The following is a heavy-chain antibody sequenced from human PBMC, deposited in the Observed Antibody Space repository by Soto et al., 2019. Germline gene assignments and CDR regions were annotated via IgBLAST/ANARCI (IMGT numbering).Heavy chain of an antibody. D-gene: IGHD2-15*01. V-gene: IGHV1-69*13. J-gene: IGHJ6*02. Sequence: SVKVSCKASGGTFSSYAISWVRQAPGQGLEWMGGIIPIFGTANYAQKFQGRVTITADESTSTAYMELSSLRSEDTAVYYCARDGYCSGGSCYSYYYYGMDVRGQGTTVTVSS. CDR2: IIPIFGTA. CDR3: ARDGYCSGGSCYSYYYYGMDV. CDR1: GGTFSSYA.